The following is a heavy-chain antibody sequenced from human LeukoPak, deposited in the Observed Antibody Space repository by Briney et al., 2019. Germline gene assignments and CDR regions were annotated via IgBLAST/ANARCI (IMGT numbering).Heavy chain of an antibody. Sequence: AGGSLRLSCAASGFTFSSYAMSWVRQAPGKGLEWVSAISGCGVSTYYADSVKGRFTISRDNSKNTLYLQMNSLRAEDTAVYYCAGTYYYDKGAFDIWGQGTMVTVSS. D-gene: IGHD3-22*01. V-gene: IGHV3-23*01. CDR1: GFTFSSYA. CDR3: AGTYYYDKGAFDI. CDR2: ISGCGVST. J-gene: IGHJ3*02.